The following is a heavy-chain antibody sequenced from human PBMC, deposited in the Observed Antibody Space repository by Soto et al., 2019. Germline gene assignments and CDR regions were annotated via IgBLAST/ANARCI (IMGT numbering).Heavy chain of an antibody. CDR3: ARHLSNWYFDL. D-gene: IGHD3-9*01. V-gene: IGHV5-51*01. J-gene: IGHJ2*01. Sequence: GESLKISCKGSGYSFTSYWIGWVRQMPGKGLEWMGIIYPGDSDTRYSPSFQGQVTISADKSISTAYLQWSSLKAADTAVYYCARHLSNWYFDLWGRGTLVTVSS. CDR1: GYSFTSYW. CDR2: IYPGDSDT.